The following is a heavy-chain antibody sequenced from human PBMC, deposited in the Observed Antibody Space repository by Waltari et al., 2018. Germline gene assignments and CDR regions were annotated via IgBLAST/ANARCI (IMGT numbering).Heavy chain of an antibody. CDR3: ATDTSPPY. D-gene: IGHD2-2*01. CDR2: IIPKICAS. CDR1: GGTFGRFA. Sequence: QVQLVQSGAEVKKPGSSVKVSCKASGGTFGRFAISWVRQAAGEGLEWMGGIIPKICASNYAQKFQGRVTITADDSTRIAYMEVSSLRFEDTAVYFCATDTSPPYWGQGTLVIVSS. V-gene: IGHV1-69*01. J-gene: IGHJ4*02.